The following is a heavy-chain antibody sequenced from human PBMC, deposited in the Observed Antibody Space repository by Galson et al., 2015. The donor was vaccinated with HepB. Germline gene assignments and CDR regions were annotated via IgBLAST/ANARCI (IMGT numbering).Heavy chain of an antibody. CDR2: IYYRGST. Sequence: ETLFLTCTFAGGSISSYYWSWIRQPAGKGLEWIGYIYYRGSTNYNPSLKSRVTISVDTSKNQFSLKLSSVTAADTAVYYCARDSGFDYWGQGTLVTVSS. V-gene: IGHV4-59*01. CDR1: GGSISSYY. D-gene: IGHD6-19*01. J-gene: IGHJ4*02. CDR3: ARDSGFDY.